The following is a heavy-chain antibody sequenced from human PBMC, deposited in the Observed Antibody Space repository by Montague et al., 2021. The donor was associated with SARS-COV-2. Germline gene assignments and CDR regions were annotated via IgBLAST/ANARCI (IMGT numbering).Heavy chain of an antibody. CDR2: IHHTGST. J-gene: IGHJ6*02. D-gene: IGHD3-16*01. CDR3: ARGGHQLRFGLDV. Sequence: SETLPLTCAVYGGSFSGYYWSWIRQPPGKGLEWIGQIHHTGSTIYKPSLRSRVTISEDTSKNQFSLKMTSVTAADTAVYYCARGGHQLRFGLDVWGQGTTVTVSS. V-gene: IGHV4-34*01. CDR1: GGSFSGYY.